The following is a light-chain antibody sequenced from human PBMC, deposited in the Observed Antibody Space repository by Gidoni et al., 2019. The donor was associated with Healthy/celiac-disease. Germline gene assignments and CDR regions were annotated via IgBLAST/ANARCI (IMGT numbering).Light chain of an antibody. J-gene: IGLJ2*01. Sequence: QSALTQPAAVSGSPGQSITISCTGTSSDVGGYNYVSWYQQPPGKAPTLMLYEVSNRPSGVSNRFSGSQSGNTASLTISGLQAEDEADYYCSSYTSGSTYVVFGGGTKLTVL. CDR3: SSYTSGSTYVV. CDR1: SSDVGGYNY. V-gene: IGLV2-14*01. CDR2: EVS.